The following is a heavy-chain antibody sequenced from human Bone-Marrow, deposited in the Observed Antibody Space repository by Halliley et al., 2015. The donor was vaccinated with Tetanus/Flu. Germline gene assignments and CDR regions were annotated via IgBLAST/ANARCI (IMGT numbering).Heavy chain of an antibody. J-gene: IGHJ4*02. CDR3: ARDGPCSGGSCYSDY. D-gene: IGHD2-15*01. V-gene: IGHV3-11*05. Sequence: VSYISPGGSYTNYADSVKGRFTISRGNAKNSLYLQMNSLRTEDTAVYYCARDGPCSGGSCYSDYWGQGTLVTVSS. CDR2: ISPGGSYT.